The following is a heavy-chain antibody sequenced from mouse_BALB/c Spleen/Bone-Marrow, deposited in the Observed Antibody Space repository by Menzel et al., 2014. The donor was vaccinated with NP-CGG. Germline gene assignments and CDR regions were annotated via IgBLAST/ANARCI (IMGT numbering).Heavy chain of an antibody. CDR1: GFTFSSYA. D-gene: IGHD1-1*01. V-gene: IGHV5-12-2*01. J-gene: IGHJ3*01. CDR2: ISNGGGSI. Sequence: EVQRVESGGGLVKPGGSLKLSCAASGFTFSSYAMSWVRQSPEKRLVWVAYISNGGGSIYYPNTVRGRFTISRDNDKNALYLQMSSLKSEDTAMYYCASHYYDSSPFAYWGQGTLVTVSA. CDR3: ASHYYDSSPFAY.